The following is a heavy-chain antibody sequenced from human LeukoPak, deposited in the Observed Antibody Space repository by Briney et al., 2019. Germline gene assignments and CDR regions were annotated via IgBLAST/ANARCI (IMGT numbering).Heavy chain of an antibody. CDR1: GSSLSSNS. J-gene: IGHJ4*02. CDR2: MSTRATYI. CDR3: ARAPGQGPE. V-gene: IGHV3-21*01. D-gene: IGHD3-10*01. Sequence: PGGSLRLSCAASGSSLSSNSMNWFRQAPGKGREWVSSMSTRATYIHYADSVKGRFTMSRDNAKNSLYLQMNSLRAEYTAVYYCARAPGQGPEWGQGTLVTVSS.